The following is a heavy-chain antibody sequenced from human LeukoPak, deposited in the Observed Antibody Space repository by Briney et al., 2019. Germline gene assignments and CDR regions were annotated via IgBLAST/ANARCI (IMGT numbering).Heavy chain of an antibody. D-gene: IGHD6-13*01. CDR1: GFTFSSSG. J-gene: IGHJ4*02. CDR3: VRDKGSCWGEKYYFDY. V-gene: IGHV3-33*01. Sequence: GRSLRLSCAASGFTFSSSGMHWVRQAPGKGLEWVARIWYDGINEYYADSVKGRFSISRDDSKNTLYLQMNSLRAEDTAVYYCVRDKGSCWGEKYYFDYWGQGTLVTVSS. CDR2: IWYDGINE.